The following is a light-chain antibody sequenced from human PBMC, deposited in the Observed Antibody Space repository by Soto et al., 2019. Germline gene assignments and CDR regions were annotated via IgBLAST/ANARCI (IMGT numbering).Light chain of an antibody. CDR1: QSVLYSSNNKNY. V-gene: IGKV4-1*01. J-gene: IGKJ2*01. CDR3: QQYESTPPT. CDR2: WAS. Sequence: DIVMTQSPDSLAVSLGERATINFKSSQSVLYSSNNKNYLAWYQQRPGQPPKLLIYWASTRESGVPDRFSGSGSGTDFTLTITSLQAEDVAVYYGQQYESTPPTFGQGTKLEI.